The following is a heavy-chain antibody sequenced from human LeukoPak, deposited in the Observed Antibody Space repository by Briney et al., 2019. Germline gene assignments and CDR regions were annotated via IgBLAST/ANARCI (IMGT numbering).Heavy chain of an antibody. CDR1: GFTFSSYA. V-gene: IGHV3-23*01. CDR2: ISGSDGKT. D-gene: IGHD6-19*01. CDR3: AKEKGVAGTPVFDY. J-gene: IGHJ4*02. Sequence: PGGSLRLSCAASGFTFSSYAMSWVRQAPGKGLEWVSAISGSDGKTYHADSVQGRFTVYIDNSKNTVYLQMNSLAAEDTAIYYCAKEKGVAGTPVFDYWGQGTLVTVSS.